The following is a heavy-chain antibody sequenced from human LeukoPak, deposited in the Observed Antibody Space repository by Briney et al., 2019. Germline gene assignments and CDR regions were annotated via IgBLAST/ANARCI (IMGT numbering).Heavy chain of an antibody. J-gene: IGHJ4*02. CDR3: ARRTRFGVVSYFDY. D-gene: IGHD3-3*01. CDR2: INHSGST. Sequence: SETLSLTCAVYGGSFSGYYWSWLRQPPGKGLEWIGEINHSGSTNYNPSLKSRVTISVDTSKNQFSLKLSSVTAADTAVYYCARRTRFGVVSYFDYWGQGTLVTVSS. CDR1: GGSFSGYY. V-gene: IGHV4-34*01.